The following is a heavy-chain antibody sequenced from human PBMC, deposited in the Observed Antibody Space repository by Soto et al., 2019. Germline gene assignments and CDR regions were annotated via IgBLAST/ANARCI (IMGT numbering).Heavy chain of an antibody. CDR3: ARATEKRPIDY. V-gene: IGHV3-74*01. CDR1: GFTFSNNW. CDR2: INSDGSSR. J-gene: IGHJ4*02. D-gene: IGHD6-25*01. Sequence: EVRLVESGGGLVQPGGSLRLSCAASGFTFSNNWMHWVRRIPGKWPVWVSRINSDGSSRDYADSVEGRFTISGDSAKHTVYLQMNGLRVEDTAVYYCARATEKRPIDYWGQGTLVTVSS.